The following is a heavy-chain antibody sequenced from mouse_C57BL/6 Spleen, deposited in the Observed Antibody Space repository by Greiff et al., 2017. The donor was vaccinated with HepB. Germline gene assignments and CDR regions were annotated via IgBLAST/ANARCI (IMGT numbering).Heavy chain of an antibody. CDR3: ATGKEQNRDAREY. CDR1: GYTFTDYY. Sequence: VQLQQSGPVLVKPGASVKMSCKASGYTFTDYYMNWVKQSHGKSLEWIGVINPYNGGTSYNQKFKGKATLTVYKSSSTAYMELNSLTSEDSAVYDWATGKEQNRDAREYGGKGTAVTVSS. J-gene: IGHJ4*01. CDR2: INPYNGGT. V-gene: IGHV1-19*01.